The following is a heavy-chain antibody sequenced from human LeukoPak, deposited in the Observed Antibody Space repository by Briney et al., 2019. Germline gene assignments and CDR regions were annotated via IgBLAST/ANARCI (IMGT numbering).Heavy chain of an antibody. CDR2: IRGKAYGGTT. CDR1: GFTFGDYA. CDR3: TRAGGTVELY. J-gene: IGHJ4*02. Sequence: GALRLSCTASGFTFGDYAMSWVRQAPGKGLEWVGFIRGKAYGGTTQYAASVKGRFTISKDDSKSIAYLQMNSLKTEDTAVYYCTRAGGTVELYWGQGTLVTVSS. V-gene: IGHV3-49*04. D-gene: IGHD1-7*01.